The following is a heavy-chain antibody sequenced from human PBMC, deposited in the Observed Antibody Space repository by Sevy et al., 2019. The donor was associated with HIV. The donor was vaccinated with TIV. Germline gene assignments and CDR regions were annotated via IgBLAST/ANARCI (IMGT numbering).Heavy chain of an antibody. J-gene: IGHJ4*02. CDR3: ASDWVGSSGWYGFDY. D-gene: IGHD6-19*01. V-gene: IGHV3-21*01. CDR2: ISSSSSYI. Sequence: GGSLRLSCAASGFTFSSYSMNWVRQAPGKGLEWVSSISSSSSYIYYADSVKGRFTISRDNAKNSLYLQMNSLRAEDTAVYYCASDWVGSSGWYGFDYWGQGTLVTVSS. CDR1: GFTFSSYS.